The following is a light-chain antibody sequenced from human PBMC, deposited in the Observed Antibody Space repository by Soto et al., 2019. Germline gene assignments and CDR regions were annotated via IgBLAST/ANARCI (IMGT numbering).Light chain of an antibody. CDR2: GAY. CDR1: QSVSSN. CDR3: QQYNNGPLFT. V-gene: IGKV3-15*01. J-gene: IGKJ3*01. Sequence: EIVMTQSPATLSVSPGERATLSCRASQSVSSNLAWYQQKPGQAPRLLIYGAYTRATGIPARFSGSGSGTEFTLAISSLQSEDFVVYYCQQYNNGPLFTFGPGTKWDIK.